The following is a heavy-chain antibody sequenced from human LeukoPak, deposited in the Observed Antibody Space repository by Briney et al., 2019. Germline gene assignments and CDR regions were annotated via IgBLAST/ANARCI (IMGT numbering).Heavy chain of an antibody. D-gene: IGHD6-13*01. Sequence: PGGSLRLSCAASGFTFSSYSMNWVRQAPGKGLEWVALIPYDGSNKYYADSVKGRFTVSRDNSKNTLYLQMNSLRAEDTAAYYCVRGAYSSSWLNFDYWGQGTLVTVSS. CDR3: VRGAYSSSWLNFDY. J-gene: IGHJ4*02. V-gene: IGHV3-30*03. CDR1: GFTFSSYS. CDR2: IPYDGSNK.